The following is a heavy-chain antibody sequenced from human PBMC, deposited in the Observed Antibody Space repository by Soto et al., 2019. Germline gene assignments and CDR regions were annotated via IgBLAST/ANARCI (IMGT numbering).Heavy chain of an antibody. Sequence: HPGGSLRLSCAASGFTFSSYAMSWVRQAPGKGLEWVSAISGSGGSTYYADSVKGRFTISRDNSKNTLYLQMNSLRAEDTAVYYCAKDQVRIAVAGTLFDYWGQGTLVTVSS. CDR3: AKDQVRIAVAGTLFDY. J-gene: IGHJ4*02. V-gene: IGHV3-23*01. D-gene: IGHD6-19*01. CDR1: GFTFSSYA. CDR2: ISGSGGST.